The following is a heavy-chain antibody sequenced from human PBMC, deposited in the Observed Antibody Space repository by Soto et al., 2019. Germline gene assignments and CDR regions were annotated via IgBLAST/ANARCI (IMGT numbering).Heavy chain of an antibody. V-gene: IGHV4-59*08. J-gene: IGHJ3*02. D-gene: IGHD2-15*01. CDR1: GASISSYY. CDR3: ERHESIVVVKAARALDI. Sequence: PSETLSLTCSVSGASISSYYYTWIRQTPGKGLEWIGYIYLGGSINYNPSFKSRVIISVDTSKNQFSVTLSSVTATDTAVYYCERHESIVVVKAARALDIWGQGTMVTVSS. CDR2: IYLGGSI.